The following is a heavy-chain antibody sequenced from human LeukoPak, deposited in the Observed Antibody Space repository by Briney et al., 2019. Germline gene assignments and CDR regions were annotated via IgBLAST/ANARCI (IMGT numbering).Heavy chain of an antibody. CDR1: GYTFTGYY. J-gene: IGHJ4*02. Sequence: GASVKVSCKASGYTFTGYYMHWVRQAPGQGLEWMGWINLNSGGTNYAQKFQGWVTMTRDTSISTAYMELSRLRSEDTAVYYCASKRGYSYGLDYWGQGTLVTVSS. CDR3: ASKRGYSYGLDY. CDR2: INLNSGGT. V-gene: IGHV1-2*04. D-gene: IGHD5-18*01.